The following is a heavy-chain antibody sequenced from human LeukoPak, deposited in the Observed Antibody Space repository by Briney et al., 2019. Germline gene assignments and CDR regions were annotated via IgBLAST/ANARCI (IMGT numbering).Heavy chain of an antibody. D-gene: IGHD3-9*01. Sequence: SETLSLTCSVSGYSISSAYYWTWIRQIPGKGLEWIGYIYYTGTTNYNPLFESRATISVDTSKNQFSLKLTSVTAADTAVYFCARGEDFERYYLAYWGQGTLVTVSS. CDR2: IYYTGTT. CDR3: ARGEDFERYYLAY. J-gene: IGHJ4*02. V-gene: IGHV4-61*01. CDR1: GYSISSAYY.